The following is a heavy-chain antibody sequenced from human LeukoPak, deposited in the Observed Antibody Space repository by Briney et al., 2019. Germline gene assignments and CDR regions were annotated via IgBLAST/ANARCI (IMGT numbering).Heavy chain of an antibody. Sequence: PSETLSLTCTVSGGPISSYYWSWIRQPPGKGLEWIGYSYYSGSTNYDPSLKSRVTTSVDTSKNQFSLKLSSVTAADTAVYYCARRSSSYYGAFDIWGQGTMVTVSS. D-gene: IGHD6-13*01. CDR3: ARRSSSYYGAFDI. V-gene: IGHV4-59*08. CDR1: GGPISSYY. CDR2: SYYSGST. J-gene: IGHJ3*02.